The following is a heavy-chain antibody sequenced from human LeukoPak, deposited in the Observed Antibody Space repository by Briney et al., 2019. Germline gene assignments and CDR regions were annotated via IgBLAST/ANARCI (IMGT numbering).Heavy chain of an antibody. CDR1: GYSFTSYW. J-gene: IGHJ4*02. Sequence: GGSLKISCKGSGYSFTSYWIGWVRQMPGKGLEWMGIIYPCASDTRYSPSFQGQVTISADKSISTAYLQWSSLKASDTAMYYCARIQLLVGAPDYWGQGTLVTVSS. CDR3: ARIQLLVGAPDY. D-gene: IGHD1-26*01. V-gene: IGHV5-51*01. CDR2: IYPCASDT.